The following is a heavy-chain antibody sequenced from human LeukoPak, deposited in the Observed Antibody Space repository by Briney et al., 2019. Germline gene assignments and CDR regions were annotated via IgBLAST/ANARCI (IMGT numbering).Heavy chain of an antibody. Sequence: SETLSLTCTVSGGSISHYYWSWIRQPPGKGLEWIGYIYPSGTTNYNPSLNSRVTISIDTSKNQFSLKLSSVTAADTAVYYCARHDDVPLRGFGPFDIWGQGTMVTVSS. J-gene: IGHJ3*02. CDR3: ARHDDVPLRGFGPFDI. D-gene: IGHD3-16*01. CDR2: IYPSGTT. V-gene: IGHV4-4*09. CDR1: GGSISHYY.